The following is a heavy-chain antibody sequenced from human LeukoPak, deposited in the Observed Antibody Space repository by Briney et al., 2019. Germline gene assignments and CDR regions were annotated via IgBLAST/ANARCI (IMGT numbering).Heavy chain of an antibody. D-gene: IGHD3-10*01. CDR2: IWYDGSHK. CDR3: ARHDARVPGRHYYFDY. J-gene: IGHJ4*02. V-gene: IGHV3-33*01. CDR1: GFTSSIQG. Sequence: GRSLRLSCAASGFTSSIQGMHWDSQAPGKGMEWVAFIWYDGSHKYYVDSVKGRFTISRDNSKNTLYLQMNSLRAEDTAVYYCARHDARVPGRHYYFDYWGQGTLVTVSS.